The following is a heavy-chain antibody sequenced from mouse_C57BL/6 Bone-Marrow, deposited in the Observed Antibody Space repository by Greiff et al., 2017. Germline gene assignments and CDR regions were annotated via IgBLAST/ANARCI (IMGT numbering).Heavy chain of an antibody. V-gene: IGHV5-4*01. CDR2: ISDGGSYT. Sequence: SLEWVATISDGGSYTYYPDNVKGRFTISRDNAKNNLYLQMSHLKSEDTAMYYCARVGTGGAMDYWGQGTSVTVSS. J-gene: IGHJ4*01. CDR3: ARVGTGGAMDY.